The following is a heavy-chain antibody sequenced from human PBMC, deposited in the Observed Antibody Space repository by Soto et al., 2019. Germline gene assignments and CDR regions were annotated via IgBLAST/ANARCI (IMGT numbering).Heavy chain of an antibody. Sequence: PGGSLRLSCAASGFPFSDAWMTWVRQAPGKGLEWVGRIKSRTYGETADYADSVKGRFTISRDNSKNTLYLQMNSLRAEDTAVYYCARPPVIDIVVPPDYWGQGTLVTVSS. CDR1: GFPFSDAW. V-gene: IGHV3-15*01. D-gene: IGHD2-15*01. J-gene: IGHJ4*02. CDR2: IKSRTYGETA. CDR3: ARPPVIDIVVPPDY.